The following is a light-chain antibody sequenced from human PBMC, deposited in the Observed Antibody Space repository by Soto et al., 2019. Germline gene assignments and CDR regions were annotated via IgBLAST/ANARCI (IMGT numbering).Light chain of an antibody. CDR2: AAS. CDR1: QGIDSY. V-gene: IGKV1-9*01. CDR3: QQFKTYPLT. J-gene: IGKJ4*01. Sequence: DIPLTQSPSFLSASVGDRVTITCRASQGIDSYLAWYQQKPGKVPKLLIYAASTLHSGVPSRFSGSGSGTEFTLTISSLQPEDFATYYCQQFKTYPLTFGGGTKVEIK.